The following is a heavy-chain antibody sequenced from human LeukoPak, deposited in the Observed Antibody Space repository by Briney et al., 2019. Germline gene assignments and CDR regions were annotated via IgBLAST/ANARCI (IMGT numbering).Heavy chain of an antibody. Sequence: GGPLRLSCAASGFTFSDYYMSWIRQAPGKGLEWVSYISSSGSTIYYADSVKGRFTISRDNAKNSLYLQMNSLRAEDTAVYYCARVFRTVTIYYYMDVWGKGTTVTVSS. J-gene: IGHJ6*03. V-gene: IGHV3-11*04. CDR1: GFTFSDYY. CDR3: ARVFRTVTIYYYMDV. D-gene: IGHD4-17*01. CDR2: ISSSGSTI.